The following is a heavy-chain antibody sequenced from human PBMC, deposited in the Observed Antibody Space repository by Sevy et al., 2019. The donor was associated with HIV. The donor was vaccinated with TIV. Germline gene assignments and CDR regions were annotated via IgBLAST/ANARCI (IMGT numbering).Heavy chain of an antibody. CDR2: ISSNSKYL. CDR3: ARETGAAYYSDTSGFDY. Sequence: GGSLRLSCATSGFHFNYHDMHWVRQAPGKGLEWVSSISSNSKYLYYADSVKGRFTVSRDNARSSLVLQLSDLRAGDTAVYYSARETGAAYYSDTSGFDYWGQGTLVTVSS. CDR1: GFHFNYHD. D-gene: IGHD3-22*01. V-gene: IGHV3-21*06. J-gene: IGHJ4*02.